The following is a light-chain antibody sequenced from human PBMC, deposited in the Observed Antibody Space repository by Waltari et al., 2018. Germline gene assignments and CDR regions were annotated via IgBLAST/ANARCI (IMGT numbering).Light chain of an antibody. CDR3: ALYMGSGIWV. CDR1: SGSIFTTSY. CDR2: KAN. J-gene: IGLJ3*02. Sequence: TVVTQEPSLSVSPGGTVTLTSSLRSGSIFTTSYATWYQQIPGQAPRTLVYKANSRSSGVPDRFSGSILGNKAALTITGAQADDWSDYYCALYMGSGIWVFGGGTKLTVL. V-gene: IGLV8-61*01.